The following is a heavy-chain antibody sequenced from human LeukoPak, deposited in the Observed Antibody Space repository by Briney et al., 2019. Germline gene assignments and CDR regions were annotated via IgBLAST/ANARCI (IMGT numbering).Heavy chain of an antibody. D-gene: IGHD3-10*01. V-gene: IGHV3-30-3*01. J-gene: IGHJ4*02. Sequence: GRSLRLSCAASGFTFSSYAMHWVRQAPGKGLEWVAVISYDGSNKYYADSVKGRFTISRDNSKNTLYLQMNSLRAEDTAVYYCARVLVGELSFDYWGQGTLVTVSS. CDR1: GFTFSSYA. CDR2: ISYDGSNK. CDR3: ARVLVGELSFDY.